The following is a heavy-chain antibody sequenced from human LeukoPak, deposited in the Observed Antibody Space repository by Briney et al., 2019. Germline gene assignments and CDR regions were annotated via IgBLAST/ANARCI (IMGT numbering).Heavy chain of an antibody. Sequence: GGSLRLSCAASGFTFAIHAMTWVRQAPGKGLEWVSGISGDGASTHYAESVKGQFTISRDNSQNTLFLQMNSLRVEDTAIYYCAKDSYVSGRPLHTFDVWGQRTMVTVSS. V-gene: IGHV3-23*01. D-gene: IGHD3-10*01. CDR1: GFTFAIHA. CDR2: ISGDGAST. CDR3: AKDSYVSGRPLHTFDV. J-gene: IGHJ3*01.